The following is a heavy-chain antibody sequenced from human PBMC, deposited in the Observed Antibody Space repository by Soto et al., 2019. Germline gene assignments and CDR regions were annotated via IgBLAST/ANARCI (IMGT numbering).Heavy chain of an antibody. D-gene: IGHD3-22*01. CDR2: IIPIFGTA. Sequence: SVKVSCKASGGTFNSYAISWVRQAPGQGLEWMGGIIPIFGTANYAQKFQGRVTITADESTSTAYMELSSLRSEDTAVYYCAREYYDSSGYFDYWGQGTLVTVSS. CDR1: GGTFNSYA. V-gene: IGHV1-69*13. CDR3: AREYYDSSGYFDY. J-gene: IGHJ4*02.